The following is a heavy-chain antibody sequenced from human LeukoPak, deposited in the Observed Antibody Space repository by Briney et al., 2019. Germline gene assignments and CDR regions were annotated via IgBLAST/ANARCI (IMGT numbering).Heavy chain of an antibody. CDR3: ARAGITGTVHYFDY. Sequence: PSETLSLTCAVYGGSFSGYYWSWIRQPPGKGLEWIGEINHSGSTNYNPSLKSRVTISVDTSKNQFSLKLSSVTAADTAVYYCARAGITGTVHYFDYWGQGTLVTVSS. CDR1: GGSFSGYY. CDR2: INHSGST. J-gene: IGHJ4*02. V-gene: IGHV4-34*01. D-gene: IGHD1-7*01.